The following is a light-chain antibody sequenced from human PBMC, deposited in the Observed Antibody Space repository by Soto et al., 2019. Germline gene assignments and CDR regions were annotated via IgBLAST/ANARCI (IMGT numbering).Light chain of an antibody. CDR2: AAS. V-gene: IGKV3-15*01. CDR3: QQYNNWIT. CDR1: QSISIN. J-gene: IGKJ5*01. Sequence: EIVMTQSPATLSVSPGERAILSCRASQSISINLAWYQQKPGQAPRLLIYAASNRATGVPARFSGSWSGTEFTLTISSLQSEDFAVYYCQQYNNWITFGQGTRLEI.